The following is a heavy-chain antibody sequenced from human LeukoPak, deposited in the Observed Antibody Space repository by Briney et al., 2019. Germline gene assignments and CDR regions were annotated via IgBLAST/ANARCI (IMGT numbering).Heavy chain of an antibody. CDR2: ISSSGSNI. V-gene: IGHV3-11*01. Sequence: GGSLRLSCAASGFTFSDYYMSWIRQAPGKGLEWVSYISSSGSNIYYADSVKGRFTISRDNAKNSLYLQMNSLRAEGTAVYYCARDSCSSGSCPFGYWGQGTLVTVSS. CDR1: GFTFSDYY. D-gene: IGHD2-15*01. J-gene: IGHJ4*02. CDR3: ARDSCSSGSCPFGY.